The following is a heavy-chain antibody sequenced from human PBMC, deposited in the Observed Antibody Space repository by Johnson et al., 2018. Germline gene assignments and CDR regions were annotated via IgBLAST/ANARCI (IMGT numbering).Heavy chain of an antibody. CDR2: IYNSGYT. D-gene: IGHD4-23*01. CDR3: ARDPAVDEAFDI. Sequence: QVQLQESGPGLVKXSETXSLXCTVSGVSISTTNYYWGWIRQSPGKGLEWIGTIYNSGYTYHHPSLASRVTISVDTSKTQAALKLTSVPAPDTALYYCARDPAVDEAFDIWGQGTMVTVSS. V-gene: IGHV4-39*07. CDR1: GVSISTTNYY. J-gene: IGHJ3*02.